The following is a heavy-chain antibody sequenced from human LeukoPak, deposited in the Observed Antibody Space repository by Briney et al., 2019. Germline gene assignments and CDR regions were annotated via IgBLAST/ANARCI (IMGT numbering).Heavy chain of an antibody. CDR2: FDIEDEKR. CDR1: GHTLTELS. CDR3: TTEYMTSAWRWGY. V-gene: IGHV1-24*01. D-gene: IGHD3-16*01. Sequence: ASVKVSCKVSGHTLTELSVHWVRQAPGKGLEWLGGFDIEDEKRWYERKFRGRVTVTEDTSIDTAYMGVSGLTSDDTAVYFCTTEYMTSAWRWGYWGQGTLVVVSS. J-gene: IGHJ4*02.